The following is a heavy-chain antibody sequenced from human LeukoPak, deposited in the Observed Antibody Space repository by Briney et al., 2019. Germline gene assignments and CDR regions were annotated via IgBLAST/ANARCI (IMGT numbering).Heavy chain of an antibody. CDR1: GFTLTDHS. J-gene: IGHJ4*02. V-gene: IGHV3-30-3*01. Sequence: GGSLRLSCVASGFTLTDHSMHWVRQPPGKGLEWVAVVSPHVNTIFYADSLKGRFTISRDNAKNSLYLQMNSLRAEDTAVYYCARRATSERGYSYGLDYWGQGTLVTVSS. CDR2: VSPHVNTI. CDR3: ARRATSERGYSYGLDY. D-gene: IGHD5-18*01.